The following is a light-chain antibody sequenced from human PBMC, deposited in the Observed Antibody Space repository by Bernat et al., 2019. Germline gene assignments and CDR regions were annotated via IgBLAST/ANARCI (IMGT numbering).Light chain of an antibody. CDR1: SSDIGNTNY. CDR2: DVT. J-gene: IGLJ3*02. CDR3: ASYTTTNTLV. V-gene: IGLV2-14*03. Sequence: QSALTQPASVSGSPGQSITLSCTGTSSDIGNTNYISWYQQQPSKAPKLIIYDVTDRPSGLSNLFSGSKAGNTASLTISGLQPEDESHYYCASYTTTNTLVFGGGTKLTVL.